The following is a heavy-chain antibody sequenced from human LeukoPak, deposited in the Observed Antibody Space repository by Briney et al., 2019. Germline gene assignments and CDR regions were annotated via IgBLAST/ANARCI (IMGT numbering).Heavy chain of an antibody. CDR3: AKGDTTWELPHDY. CDR1: GFTVSSNS. J-gene: IGHJ4*02. V-gene: IGHV3-53*01. CDR2: IYSDNT. D-gene: IGHD1-26*01. Sequence: GGSLRLSCTVSGFTVSSNSMSWVRQAPGKGLEWVSFIYSDNTHYSDSVKGRFTISRDNSKNTLYLQMNSLRAEDTAVYYCAKGDTTWELPHDYWGQGTLVTVSS.